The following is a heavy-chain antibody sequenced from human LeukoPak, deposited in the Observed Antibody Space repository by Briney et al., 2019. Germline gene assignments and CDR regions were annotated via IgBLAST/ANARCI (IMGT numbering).Heavy chain of an antibody. D-gene: IGHD3-9*01. CDR1: GYTFTGYY. J-gene: IGHJ3*02. V-gene: IGHV1-2*02. Sequence: ASVKVSCKASGYTFTGYYMHWVRQAPGQGLEWMGWINPNSGGTNYAQKFQGRVTMTRDTSISTAYMELSRLRSDDTAVYYCARGGYDILTGYADAFDIWGQGTMVTVSS. CDR3: ARGGYDILTGYADAFDI. CDR2: INPNSGGT.